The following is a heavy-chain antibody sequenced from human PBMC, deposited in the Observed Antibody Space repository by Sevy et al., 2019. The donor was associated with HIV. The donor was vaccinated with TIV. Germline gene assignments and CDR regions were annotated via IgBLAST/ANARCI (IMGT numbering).Heavy chain of an antibody. J-gene: IGHJ3*02. D-gene: IGHD6-13*01. CDR3: ARDRSSWDAFDI. V-gene: IGHV3-11*01. CDR2: ISSSGSTI. CDR1: GFTFSDYY. Sequence: GGSLRLSCAASGFTFSDYYMSWIRQAPGKGLEWVSYISSSGSTIYYADSVKGRFTISRDNAKNSLYRQITSLRAEDTAVYYCARDRSSWDAFDIWGQGTMVTVSS.